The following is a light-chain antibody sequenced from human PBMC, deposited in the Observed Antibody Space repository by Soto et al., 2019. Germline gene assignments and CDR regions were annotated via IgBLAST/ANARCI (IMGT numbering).Light chain of an antibody. CDR1: TSDVGGYKY. J-gene: IGLJ2*01. Sequence: QSALTQPASVSGSPGQSITISCTGSTSDVGGYKYVSWYQQHPGKAPKLLIFEVNNRPSGVSNRFSGSKYGNTASLTISGLQAEDEADYYCSSYTSSSTHVVFGGGTKLTVL. CDR2: EVN. CDR3: SSYTSSSTHVV. V-gene: IGLV2-14*01.